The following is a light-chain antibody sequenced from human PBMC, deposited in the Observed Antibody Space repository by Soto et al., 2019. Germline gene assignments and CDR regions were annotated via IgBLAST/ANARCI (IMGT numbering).Light chain of an antibody. V-gene: IGLV1-44*01. CDR1: SSNIGGNS. Sequence: QSVLTQPPSASGAPGQGISISCAGSSSNIGGNSVSWYRQVPGTAPKLLIFSNHQRPSGVPDRFSGSKSGTSASLAISGLQSEDEADYYCSTWDDSLRGLVFGGGTPLTVL. CDR2: SNH. J-gene: IGLJ2*01. CDR3: STWDDSLRGLV.